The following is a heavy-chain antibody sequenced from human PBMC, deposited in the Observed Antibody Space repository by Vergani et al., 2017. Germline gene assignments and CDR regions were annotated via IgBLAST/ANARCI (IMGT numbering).Heavy chain of an antibody. D-gene: IGHD6-19*01. Sequence: QVQLQQSGPGLVKPSQTLSLTCAISGDSVSSNSAAWNWIRQSPSRGLEWLGRTYYRSKWYNDYAVSVKSRITINPDTSKNQFSLQLNSVTPEDTAVYYCARAPLGAVAAPGNWFDPWGQGTLVTVSS. CDR2: TYYRSKWYN. CDR1: GDSVSSNSAA. J-gene: IGHJ5*02. CDR3: ARAPLGAVAAPGNWFDP. V-gene: IGHV6-1*01.